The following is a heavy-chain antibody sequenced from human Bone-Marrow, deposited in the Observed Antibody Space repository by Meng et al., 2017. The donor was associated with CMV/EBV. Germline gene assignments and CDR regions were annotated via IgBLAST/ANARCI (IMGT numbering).Heavy chain of an antibody. CDR2: INSDGSFA. D-gene: IGHD3-22*01. Sequence: LSLTCAASGFTFSSHWVHWVRQAPGEGLVWVSRINSDGSFATYADSVEGRFTVSRDNAKNSLYLQMNSLRAEDTAVYYCARGYYYDRSGYYYPVDYWGQGTLVTVSS. CDR3: ARGYYYDRSGYYYPVDY. J-gene: IGHJ4*02. V-gene: IGHV3-74*01. CDR1: GFTFSSHW.